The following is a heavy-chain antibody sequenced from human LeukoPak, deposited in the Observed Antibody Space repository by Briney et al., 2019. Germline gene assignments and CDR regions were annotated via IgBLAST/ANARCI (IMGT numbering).Heavy chain of an antibody. CDR3: AREGGDGSSYYYGMDV. J-gene: IGHJ6*02. Sequence: ASVTVSCTASGYTFTIYAMHWVRQAPGQRLEWMGWINAGNGNTKYSQKFQGRVTITRDTSASTAYMELSSLRSEDTAVYYCAREGGDGSSYYYGMDVWGQGTTVTVSS. CDR2: INAGNGNT. D-gene: IGHD5-24*01. V-gene: IGHV1-3*01. CDR1: GYTFTIYA.